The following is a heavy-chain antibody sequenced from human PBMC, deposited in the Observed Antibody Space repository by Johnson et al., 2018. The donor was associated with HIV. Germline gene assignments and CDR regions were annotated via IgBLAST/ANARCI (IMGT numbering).Heavy chain of an antibody. J-gene: IGHJ3*02. CDR1: GFTFSSYW. CDR2: IKQDGRDV. V-gene: IGHV3-7*01. Sequence: VQLVESGGGLVQPGGSLRLSCAASGFTFSSYWMSWVRQAPGKGLEWVANIKQDGRDVHYVDSVKGRFTISRDNAKNSLCLQMNSLRAEDTAVYYCARDVGSGPAFDIWGQGTMVTVSS. CDR3: ARDVGSGPAFDI. D-gene: IGHD2-15*01.